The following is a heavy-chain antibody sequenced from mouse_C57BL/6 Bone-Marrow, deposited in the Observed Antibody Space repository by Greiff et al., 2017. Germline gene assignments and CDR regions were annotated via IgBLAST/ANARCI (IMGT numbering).Heavy chain of an antibody. CDR1: GYTFTSYW. J-gene: IGHJ1*03. Sequence: VKLKQPGAELVKPGASVKLSCKASGYTFTSYWMHWVKQRPGQGLEWIGMIHPTSGSTNYNEKFKSKATLTVDNSSSTAYMQLSSLSSEDSAVYCGARRAFLRYVDVWGKGTTVTVSS. CDR3: ARRAFLRYVDV. V-gene: IGHV1-64*01. CDR2: IHPTSGST. D-gene: IGHD3-1*01.